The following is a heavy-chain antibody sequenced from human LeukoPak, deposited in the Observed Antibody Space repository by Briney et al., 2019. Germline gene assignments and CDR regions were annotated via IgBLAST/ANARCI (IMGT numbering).Heavy chain of an antibody. Sequence: SETLSLTCAVYGGSFSGYYWSWIRQPPGKGLEWIGEINHSGSTNYNPSLKSRVTISVDTSKNQFSLKLSSVTVADTAVYYCARLFWSDSHSFDYWGQGTLVTVSS. CDR1: GGSFSGYY. CDR2: INHSGST. CDR3: ARLFWSDSHSFDY. D-gene: IGHD3-3*01. V-gene: IGHV4-34*01. J-gene: IGHJ4*02.